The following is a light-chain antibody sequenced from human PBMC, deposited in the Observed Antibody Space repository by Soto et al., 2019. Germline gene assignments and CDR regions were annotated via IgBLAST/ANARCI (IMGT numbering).Light chain of an antibody. CDR2: EVS. CDR1: SSDVGGYNY. Sequence: QSVLTQPASVSGSPGQSITISCTGTSSDVGGYNYVSWYQHHPGKAPKLMIYEVSNRPSGVSNRFSGSKSGNTASLTISGLQAEDEADYYCNSYTSSTTYVFATGNKSPS. CDR3: NSYTSSTTYV. V-gene: IGLV2-14*01. J-gene: IGLJ1*01.